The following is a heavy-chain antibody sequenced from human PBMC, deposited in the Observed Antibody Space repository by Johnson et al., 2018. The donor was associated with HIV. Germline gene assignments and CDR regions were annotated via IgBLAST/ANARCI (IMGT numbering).Heavy chain of an antibody. CDR1: GFTFDDYG. CDR2: VTGTGGDT. CDR3: ARAGKWSGDAFDI. V-gene: IGHV3-20*04. J-gene: IGHJ3*02. D-gene: IGHD3-10*01. Sequence: EVQLVESGGGVVRPGGSLRLSCAASGFTFDDYGMSWVRQAPGKGLEWVSGVTGTGGDTYYAESVKGRFTISRDNSKNTLYLQMNKLRAEDTAVYFCARAGKWSGDAFDIWGQGTTVTVSS.